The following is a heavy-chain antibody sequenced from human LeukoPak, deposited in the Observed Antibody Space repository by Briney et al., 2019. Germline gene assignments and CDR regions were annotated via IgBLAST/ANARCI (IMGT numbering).Heavy chain of an antibody. D-gene: IGHD3-22*01. CDR2: IYYSGST. J-gene: IGHJ4*02. V-gene: IGHV4-31*03. CDR3: ASTDSSGYDYYYASPHY. CDR1: GGSISSGGYY. Sequence: SETLSLTCTVSGGSISSGGYYWSWIRQHPGKGLEWIGYIYYSGSTYYNPSLKSRVTISVDTSKNQFSLKLSSVTAADTAVYYCASTDSSGYDYYYASPHYWGQGTLVTVSP.